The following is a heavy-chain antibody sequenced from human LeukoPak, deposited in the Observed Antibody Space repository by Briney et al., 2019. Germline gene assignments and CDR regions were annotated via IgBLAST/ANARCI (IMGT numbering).Heavy chain of an antibody. V-gene: IGHV3-23*01. CDR1: GFTFSIYA. CDR2: ISDSGGST. J-gene: IGHJ4*02. Sequence: GGSLRLSCAASGFTFSIYAMSWVRQAPGKGLEWVSSISDSGGSTYFADSVKGRFTISRDNSKNTVYLQMNSLRAEDTAVYYCAKRPIVVVSVGSKKKFYFDYWGQGTLVTVSS. CDR3: AKRPIVVVSVGSKKKFYFDY. D-gene: IGHD2-2*01.